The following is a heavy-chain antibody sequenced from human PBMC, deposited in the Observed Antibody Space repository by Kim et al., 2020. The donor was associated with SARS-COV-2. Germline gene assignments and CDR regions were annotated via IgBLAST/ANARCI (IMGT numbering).Heavy chain of an antibody. CDR2: SNHNGGT. CDR3: ARLVGNTQWGYNWFDP. CDR1: GGSLSGSY. J-gene: IGHJ5*02. D-gene: IGHD1-26*01. V-gene: IGHV4-34*01. Sequence: SETLSLTCAVHGGSLSGSYWSWIRQPPEKGLEWSGESNHNGGTNYNPSLKGLVSISVDTSKNQFSVKLTSVTAADTAVYYCARLVGNTQWGYNWFDPWGQ.